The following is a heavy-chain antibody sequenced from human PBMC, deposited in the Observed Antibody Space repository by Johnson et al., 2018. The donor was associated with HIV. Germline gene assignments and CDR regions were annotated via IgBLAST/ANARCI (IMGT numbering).Heavy chain of an antibody. CDR3: AKDQYCGGDCYPDAFDI. V-gene: IGHV3-66*03. CDR2: IYSGGST. D-gene: IGHD2-21*02. Sequence: VQLVESGGGLIQPGGSLRLSCAASGFTVIGNYMSWVRQAPGKGLDWVSVIYSGGSTYYADSVKGRFTISRDNSKNTLYLQMNSLRAEDTAVYYCAKDQYCGGDCYPDAFDIWCQGTMVTVSS. CDR1: GFTVIGNY. J-gene: IGHJ3*02.